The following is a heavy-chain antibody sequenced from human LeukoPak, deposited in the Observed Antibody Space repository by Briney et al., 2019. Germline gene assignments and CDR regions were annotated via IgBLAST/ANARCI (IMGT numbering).Heavy chain of an antibody. CDR2: IYYSGST. CDR1: GGSISSSSYY. D-gene: IGHD3-9*01. CDR3: AGHDILTGYYYMDV. Sequence: PSETLSLTCTVSGGSISSSSYYWTWIRQPPGKGLEWIGYIYYSGSTNYNPSLKSRVTISVDTSKNQFSLKLSSVTAADTAVYYCAGHDILTGYYYMDVWGKGTTVTISS. V-gene: IGHV4-61*01. J-gene: IGHJ6*03.